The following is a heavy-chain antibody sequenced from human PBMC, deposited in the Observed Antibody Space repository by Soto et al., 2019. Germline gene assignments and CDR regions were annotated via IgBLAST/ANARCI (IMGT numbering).Heavy chain of an antibody. D-gene: IGHD3-10*01. CDR2: IIPIFGTA. J-gene: IGHJ6*02. Sequence: VASVKVSCKASGGTFSSYAISWVRQAPGQGLEWMGGIIPIFGTANYAQKFQGRVTITADESTSTAYMELSSLRSEDTAVYYCARDQRFGELLSNYYYYYGMDVWGQGTTVTVSS. CDR3: ARDQRFGELLSNYYYYYGMDV. CDR1: GGTFSSYA. V-gene: IGHV1-69*13.